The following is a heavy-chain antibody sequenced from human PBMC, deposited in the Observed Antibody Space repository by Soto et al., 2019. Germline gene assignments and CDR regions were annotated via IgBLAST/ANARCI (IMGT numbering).Heavy chain of an antibody. V-gene: IGHV3-30*18. CDR3: AKDQASGQGSFDS. CDR2: ISYDGSNQ. J-gene: IGHJ4*02. Sequence: QVHLEESGGGVVQPGRSLRLSCTASGFTFSGYGMHWVRQAPGKGLEWVAVISYDGSNQYYADSVKGRFTISRDNSKNTLFLQMNSLRADDTAVYYCAKDQASGQGSFDSWGQGTLVTVSS. CDR1: GFTFSGYG.